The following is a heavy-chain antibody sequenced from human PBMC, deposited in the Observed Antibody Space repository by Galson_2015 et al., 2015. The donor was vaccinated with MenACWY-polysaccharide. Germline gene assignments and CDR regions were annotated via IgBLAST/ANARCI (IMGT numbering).Heavy chain of an antibody. CDR1: GYSFTTSW. V-gene: IGHV5-51*01. CDR2: IYPGDSDT. CDR3: ANPGITLATH. J-gene: IGHJ4*02. Sequence: QSGAEVKKPGESLTISCKGSGYSFTTSWIGWVRQMPGKGLEWMGVIYPGDSDTRYSPSFQGQVTISADKSISTAYLQWSSLKASDTSRYSCANPGITLATHWGQGTLVTVSS. D-gene: IGHD1-14*01.